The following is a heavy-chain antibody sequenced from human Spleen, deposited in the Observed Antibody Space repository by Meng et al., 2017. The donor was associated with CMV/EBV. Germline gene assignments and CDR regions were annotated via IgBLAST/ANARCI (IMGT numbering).Heavy chain of an antibody. V-gene: IGHV1-46*03. CDR2: INPSGVST. CDR3: TRGGGGSGGRFDY. J-gene: IGHJ4*02. Sequence: QVQLVQPGAEVKKPGASVKVSCKASGDTFTSYYIHWVRQAPGQGLEWMGKINPSGVSTSYAQKFQGRVTMTRDTSTSAVYMELSSLRSEDTAVYYCTRGGGGSGGRFDYWGQGTLVTVSS. CDR1: GDTFTSYY. D-gene: IGHD6-19*01.